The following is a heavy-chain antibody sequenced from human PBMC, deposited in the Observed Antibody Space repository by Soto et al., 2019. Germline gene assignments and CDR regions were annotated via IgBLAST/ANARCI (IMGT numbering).Heavy chain of an antibody. J-gene: IGHJ6*02. CDR2: ISGSGGST. CDR3: ASHSIAAAGTWYYDYGMDV. Sequence: EGSLRLSCAASGFTFSSYAMSWVRQAPGKGLEWVSAISGSGGSTYYADSVKGRFTISRDNSKNTLYLQMNSLRAEDTAVYYCASHSIAAAGTWYYDYGMDVWGQGTTVTRLL. D-gene: IGHD6-13*01. V-gene: IGHV3-23*01. CDR1: GFTFSSYA.